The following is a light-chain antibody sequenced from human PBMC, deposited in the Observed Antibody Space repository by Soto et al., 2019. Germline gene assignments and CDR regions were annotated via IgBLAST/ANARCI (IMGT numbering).Light chain of an antibody. CDR3: QTWGTGIVI. J-gene: IGLJ2*01. V-gene: IGLV4-69*01. CDR2: LNRDGSH. CDR1: SGHSNYA. Sequence: QTVVTQSPSASASLGASVKLTCTLSSGHSNYAIAWHQQQPETGPRYLMKLNRDGSHSKGDGIPNRFSGSSSGAERYLTISSLQSEDEDDYYCQTWGTGIVIFGGGTKVTVL.